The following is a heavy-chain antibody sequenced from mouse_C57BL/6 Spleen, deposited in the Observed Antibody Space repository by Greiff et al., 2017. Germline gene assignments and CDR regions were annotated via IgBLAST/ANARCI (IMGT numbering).Heavy chain of an antibody. CDR1: GYTFTSYW. D-gene: IGHD6-1*01. J-gene: IGHJ4*01. CDR2: IDPSDSYT. Sequence: QLQQPGAELVRPGTSVKLSCKASGYTFTSYWMHWVKQRPGQGLEWIGVIDPSDSYTNYNQKFKGKATLTVDTSSSTAYMQLSSLTSEDSAVYYCARGRQNYAMDYWGQGTSVTVSS. V-gene: IGHV1-59*01. CDR3: ARGRQNYAMDY.